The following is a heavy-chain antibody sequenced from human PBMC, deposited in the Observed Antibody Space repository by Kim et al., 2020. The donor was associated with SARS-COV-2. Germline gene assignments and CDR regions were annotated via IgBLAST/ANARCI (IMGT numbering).Heavy chain of an antibody. J-gene: IGHJ4*02. V-gene: IGHV3-23*01. CDR2: ISGSGGNT. CDR1: GFTFSNYA. Sequence: GGSLRLSCAASGFTFSNYAMSWVRQAPGKGLEWVSGISGSGGNTYYADSVKGRFTISRDNSKNMLYLQMNGLRAEDTAIYYCAKDYYDRSGYYQPFDCWGQGTLVTVSS. CDR3: AKDYYDRSGYYQPFDC. D-gene: IGHD3-22*01.